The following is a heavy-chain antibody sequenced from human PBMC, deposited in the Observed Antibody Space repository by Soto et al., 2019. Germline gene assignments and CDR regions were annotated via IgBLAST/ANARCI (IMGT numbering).Heavy chain of an antibody. V-gene: IGHV3-30-3*01. CDR3: AGSYYDFWSGYENLYGMDV. J-gene: IGHJ6*02. Sequence: QVQLVESGGGVVQPGRSLRLSCAASGFTFSSYAMHWVRQAPGKGLEWVAVISYDGSNKYYADSVKGRFTIPRDNSKNTLYLQMNSLRAEDTAVYYCAGSYYDFWSGYENLYGMDVWGQGTTVTVSS. CDR2: ISYDGSNK. CDR1: GFTFSSYA. D-gene: IGHD3-3*01.